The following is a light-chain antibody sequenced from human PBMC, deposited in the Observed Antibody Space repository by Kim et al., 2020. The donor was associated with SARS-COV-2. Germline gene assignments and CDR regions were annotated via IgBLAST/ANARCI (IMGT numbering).Light chain of an antibody. V-gene: IGKV3-20*01. Sequence: EIVLTQSPGTLSLSPGERATLSCRASQSVSSSYLAWYQQKPGQAPRLLIYGASSRATDIPDRFSGSGSGTDFTLTISRLEPEDFAVYYCHQYCSSPPRTFGQGTKVDIK. CDR1: QSVSSSY. CDR2: GAS. J-gene: IGKJ1*01. CDR3: HQYCSSPPRT.